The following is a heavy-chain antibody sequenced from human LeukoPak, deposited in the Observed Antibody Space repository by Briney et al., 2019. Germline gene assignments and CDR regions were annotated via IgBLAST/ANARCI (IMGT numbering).Heavy chain of an antibody. V-gene: IGHV3-30*02. J-gene: IGHJ4*02. D-gene: IGHD4-11*01. Sequence: GGSLRLSCVASGFTFRSYAMTWVRQAPGKGLDWVAYIQYDGSNKYYADSVKGRFTISRDNSKNTLYLQMNSLGVEDTAVYYCAKDPLGYSDYVTANWGQGTLVTVSS. CDR1: GFTFRSYA. CDR2: IQYDGSNK. CDR3: AKDPLGYSDYVTAN.